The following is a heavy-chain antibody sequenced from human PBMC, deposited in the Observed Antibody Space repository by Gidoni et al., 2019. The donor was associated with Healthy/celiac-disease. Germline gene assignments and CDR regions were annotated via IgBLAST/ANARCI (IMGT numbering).Heavy chain of an antibody. Sequence: QVQLVQSGAEVKKPGASVKVSCKASGYTFTGYYMHWVRQAPGQGLEWMGWINPNSGGTNYAQKFQGRVTMTRDTSISTAYMELSRLRSDDTAVYYCARALQSMVRGGEIDYWGQGTLVTVSS. CDR3: ARALQSMVRGGEIDY. V-gene: IGHV1-2*02. J-gene: IGHJ4*02. CDR1: GYTFTGYY. D-gene: IGHD3-10*01. CDR2: INPNSGGT.